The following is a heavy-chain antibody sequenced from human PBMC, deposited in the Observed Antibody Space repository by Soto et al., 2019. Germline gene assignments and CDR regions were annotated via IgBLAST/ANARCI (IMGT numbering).Heavy chain of an antibody. CDR3: ARTSGYSSTDNWFDP. J-gene: IGHJ5*02. CDR2: ISAYNGNT. Sequence: ASVKVSCKASGYTFTSYGISWVRQAPGQGLEWMGWISAYNGNTNYAQKLQGRVAVTTDTSTSTAYMELMNLRSDDTAVYYCARTSGYSSTDNWFDPWGQGTLVTVSS. D-gene: IGHD6-13*01. V-gene: IGHV1-18*01. CDR1: GYTFTSYG.